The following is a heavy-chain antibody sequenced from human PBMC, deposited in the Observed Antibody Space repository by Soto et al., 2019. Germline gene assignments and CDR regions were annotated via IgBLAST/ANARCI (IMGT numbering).Heavy chain of an antibody. J-gene: IGHJ5*02. CDR3: AKDQRSYNWNDVNWFDP. Sequence: QVQLVESGGGVVQPGRSLRLSCAASGFTFSRYGMHWVRQAPGKGLEWVAVISYDGSNKNYADSVKGRFTISRDNSKNTLYLQINSLRAEDTAVYYCAKDQRSYNWNDVNWFDPWGQGTLVTVST. D-gene: IGHD1-1*01. V-gene: IGHV3-30*18. CDR2: ISYDGSNK. CDR1: GFTFSRYG.